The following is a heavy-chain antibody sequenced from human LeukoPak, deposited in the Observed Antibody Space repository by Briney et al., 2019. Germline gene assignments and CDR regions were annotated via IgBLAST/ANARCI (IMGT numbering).Heavy chain of an antibody. J-gene: IGHJ4*02. Sequence: SQTLSLTCTVSGGSISSGTYYWSWIRQPAGKGLEWIGRMYTSGSTNYNPSLKSRVTISVDTSKNQFSLKLSSVIAADTAVYYCARTNDFWTGYYEKWGQGTLVTVSS. CDR1: GGSISSGTYY. CDR3: ARTNDFWTGYYEK. D-gene: IGHD3/OR15-3a*01. V-gene: IGHV4-61*02. CDR2: MYTSGST.